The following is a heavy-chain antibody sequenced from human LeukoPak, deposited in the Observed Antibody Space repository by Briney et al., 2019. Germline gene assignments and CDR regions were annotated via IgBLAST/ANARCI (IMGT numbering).Heavy chain of an antibody. CDR3: AKSMGSGSPLPKKTLFDY. V-gene: IGHV3-23*01. D-gene: IGHD6-19*01. CDR1: GFTFSSYA. CDR2: ISGSGGST. J-gene: IGHJ4*02. Sequence: PGGSLRLSCAASGFTFSSYAMSWVRQAPGKGLEWVSAISGSGGSTYYADSVKGRFTISRDNSKNTLYLQMNSLRAEDTAVYYCAKSMGSGSPLPKKTLFDYWGQGTLVTVSS.